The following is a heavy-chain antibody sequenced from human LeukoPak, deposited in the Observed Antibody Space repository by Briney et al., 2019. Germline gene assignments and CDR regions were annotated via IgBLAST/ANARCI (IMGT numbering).Heavy chain of an antibody. Sequence: DSVKGRFTISRDNAKNSLYLLMNSLRVEDTAVYYCARANRLYYYDSSGLDYWGQGTLVTVSS. D-gene: IGHD3-22*01. V-gene: IGHV3-21*01. J-gene: IGHJ4*02. CDR3: ARANRLYYYDSSGLDY.